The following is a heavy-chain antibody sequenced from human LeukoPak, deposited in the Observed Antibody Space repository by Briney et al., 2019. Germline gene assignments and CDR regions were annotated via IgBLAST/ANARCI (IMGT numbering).Heavy chain of an antibody. Sequence: PGGSLRLSCAVSGFTFSNYWMSWVRQAPGKGLEWVASINQDGSEKHYVESVKGRFTVSRDNVKKSLYLEMNSLRAEDTAVYYCARSGGYCSGGSCYYYFDYWGQGTLVTVSS. CDR3: ARSGGYCSGGSCYYYFDY. CDR2: INQDGSEK. J-gene: IGHJ4*02. V-gene: IGHV3-7*01. CDR1: GFTFSNYW. D-gene: IGHD2-15*01.